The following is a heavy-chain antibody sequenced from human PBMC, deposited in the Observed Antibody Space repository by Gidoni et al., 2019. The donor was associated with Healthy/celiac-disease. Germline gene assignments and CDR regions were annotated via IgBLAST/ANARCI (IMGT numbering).Heavy chain of an antibody. D-gene: IGHD6-19*01. V-gene: IGHV3-30-3*01. CDR3: ARDGVAVAGTLFDY. CDR1: GFTFRSYA. CDR2: ISYDGSNK. J-gene: IGHJ4*02. Sequence: QVQLVESGGGVVQPGRSLRLSCAASGFTFRSYAMHWVRQAPGKGLEWVAVISYDGSNKYYADSVKGRFTISRDNSKNTLYLQMNSLRAEDTAVYYCARDGVAVAGTLFDYWGQGTLVTVSS.